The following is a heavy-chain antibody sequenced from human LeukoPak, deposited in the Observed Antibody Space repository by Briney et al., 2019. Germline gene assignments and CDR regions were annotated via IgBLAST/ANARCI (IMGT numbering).Heavy chain of an antibody. CDR3: ARDTSYDSSGYPFDY. Sequence: SETLFLTCTVSGGSISSSSYYWGWIRQPPGKGLEWIGSIYYSGSTYYNPSLKSRVTISVDTSKNQFSLKLSSVTAADTAVYYCARDTSYDSSGYPFDYWGQGTLVTVSS. CDR1: GGSISSSSYY. D-gene: IGHD3-22*01. CDR2: IYYSGST. V-gene: IGHV4-39*07. J-gene: IGHJ4*02.